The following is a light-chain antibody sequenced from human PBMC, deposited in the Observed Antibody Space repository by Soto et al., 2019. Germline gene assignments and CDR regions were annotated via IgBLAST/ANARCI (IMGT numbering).Light chain of an antibody. V-gene: IGLV2-14*01. CDR3: SSYTSSGTL. J-gene: IGLJ2*01. Sequence: QSALTQPASVSGSPGQSITISCTGTSSDIGAYNYVSWYQQHPDKAPKLMIYEVTNRPSGVSNRFSGSKSGNTASLTISGLQAEDEGDYYCSSYTSSGTLFGGGTKLTVL. CDR1: SSDIGAYNY. CDR2: EVT.